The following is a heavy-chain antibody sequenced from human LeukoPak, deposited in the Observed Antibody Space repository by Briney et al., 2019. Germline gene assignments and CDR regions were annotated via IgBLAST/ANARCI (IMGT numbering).Heavy chain of an antibody. CDR2: FYHGGST. V-gene: IGHV4-38-2*02. CDR1: GYSISTGYY. D-gene: IGHD3-10*01. J-gene: IGHJ5*02. CDR3: ARDSGTSGEVKFDP. Sequence: SGTLSLTCTVSGYSISTGYYWDWIRQPPGKGLEWIGTFYHGGSTYYNPSLKSRVTISVDTSKNQFSLNLTSVTAADTAVYYCARDSGTSGEVKFDPWGQGALVTVSS.